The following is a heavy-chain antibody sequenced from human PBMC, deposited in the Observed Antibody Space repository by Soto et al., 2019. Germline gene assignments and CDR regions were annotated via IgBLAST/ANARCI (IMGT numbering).Heavy chain of an antibody. J-gene: IGHJ4*02. Sequence: ASVKDSCKASGYTFTKYWVHWVRQAPGQRLEWMGIINANGGSLSYTQKFQVIGRLSRATFSTAVTLLLGTLLADDSVTCFCARGADGSSYSDADYWGQGTQVTVSS. D-gene: IGHD2-21*01. CDR1: GYTFTKYW. V-gene: IGHV1-46*03. CDR2: INANGGSL. CDR3: ARGADGSSYSDADY.